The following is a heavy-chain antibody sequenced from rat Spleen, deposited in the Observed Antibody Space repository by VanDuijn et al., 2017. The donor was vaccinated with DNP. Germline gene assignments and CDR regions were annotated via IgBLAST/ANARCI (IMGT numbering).Heavy chain of an antibody. Sequence: EVQLVESGGGLVQPGRSLKLSCTASGFTFNNYYMAWVRQAPKKGLEWVATISYDGGSTHYRDSVKGRFTLSRDNAKRTLYLQMDSLRSEDTATYYCAKPDYWGQGVMVTVSS. V-gene: IGHV5-7*01. CDR3: AKPDY. J-gene: IGHJ2*01. CDR2: ISYDGGST. CDR1: GFTFNNYY.